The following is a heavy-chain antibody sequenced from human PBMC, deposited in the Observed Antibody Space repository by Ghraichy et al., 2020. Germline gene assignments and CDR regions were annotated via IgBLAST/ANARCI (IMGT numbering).Heavy chain of an antibody. Sequence: SETLSLTCTVSGGSISSSSYYWGWIRQPPGKGLEWIGSIYYSGSTYYNPSLKSRVTISVDTSKNQFSLKLSSVTAADTAMYYCARHENYYDSSGYLRGVDYWGQGTLVTVSS. CDR2: IYYSGST. J-gene: IGHJ4*02. V-gene: IGHV4-39*01. CDR3: ARHENYYDSSGYLRGVDY. D-gene: IGHD3-22*01. CDR1: GGSISSSSYY.